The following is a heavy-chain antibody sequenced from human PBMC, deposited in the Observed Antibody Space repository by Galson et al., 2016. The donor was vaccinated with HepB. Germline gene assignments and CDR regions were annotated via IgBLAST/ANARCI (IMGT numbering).Heavy chain of an antibody. D-gene: IGHD3-3*01. J-gene: IGHJ6*02. V-gene: IGHV6-1*01. Sequence: CAISGDSVTSSRAAWNWIRQSPSRGLEWLGRTYYRLKWSNDYAVSVKSRIIINPDTSKNQFSLQLKSVTSEDTAVYYCARAVEYYTFWSRLYGMDVWGQGTTVIVSS. CDR3: ARAVEYYTFWSRLYGMDV. CDR1: GDSVTSSRAA. CDR2: TYYRLKWSN.